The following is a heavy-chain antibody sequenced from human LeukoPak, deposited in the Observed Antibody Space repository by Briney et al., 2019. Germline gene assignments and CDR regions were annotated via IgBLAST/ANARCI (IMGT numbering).Heavy chain of an antibody. CDR2: IVSSSSYI. CDR1: GFTFSSYN. D-gene: IGHD3-3*01. V-gene: IGHV3-21*05. CDR3: AVDFWSGHDY. Sequence: GGSLRLSCAASGFTFSSYNMQWVRQAPGKGLEWVSFIVSSSSYIQYADSVRGRVTISRDNAKNSLYLQMNSLRAEDTALYYCAVDFWSGHDYWGQGTLVTVSS. J-gene: IGHJ4*02.